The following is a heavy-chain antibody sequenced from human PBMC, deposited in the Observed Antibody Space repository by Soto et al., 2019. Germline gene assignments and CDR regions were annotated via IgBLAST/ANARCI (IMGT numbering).Heavy chain of an antibody. CDR1: GFTFSDYY. V-gene: IGHV3-11*01. CDR2: ISGDGRTR. J-gene: IGHJ4*02. CDR3: ARALFFYTGYPGY. Sequence: QVQLVESGGGKVRPGGCLRLSCAASGFTFSDYYINWIRQSPGKGLEWVSYISGDGRTRDYADSVKGRFTISRDNAKNSVFLQMNSLRAEDTALYYCARALFFYTGYPGYWGQGTLVTVSS. D-gene: IGHD5-12*01.